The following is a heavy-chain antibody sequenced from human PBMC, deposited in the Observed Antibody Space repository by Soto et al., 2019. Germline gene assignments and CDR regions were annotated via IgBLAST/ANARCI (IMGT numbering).Heavy chain of an antibody. J-gene: IGHJ6*02. CDR2: ISYDGSNK. Sequence: QVQLVESGGGVVQPGRSLRLSCAASGFTFSSYGMHWVRQAPGKGLEWVAVISYDGSNKYYADSVKGRLTISRDNSKNTLYLQMNSLRAEDTAVYYCAKERGLLWFGGPYYGMDVWGQGTTVTVSS. D-gene: IGHD3-10*01. CDR1: GFTFSSYG. CDR3: AKERGLLWFGGPYYGMDV. V-gene: IGHV3-30*18.